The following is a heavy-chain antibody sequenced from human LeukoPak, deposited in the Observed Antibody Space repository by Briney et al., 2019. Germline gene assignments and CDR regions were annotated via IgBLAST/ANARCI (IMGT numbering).Heavy chain of an antibody. D-gene: IGHD6-13*01. Sequence: ASVKVSCKSSGYTFTGYFMHWVRQAPGQGLEWMGWINPNSGGTNYAQKFQGRVTMTRDTSTSTAYMELSRLRSDDTAVYYCARVEGIAAAGQAEYFQHWGQGTLVTVSS. J-gene: IGHJ1*01. CDR2: INPNSGGT. CDR1: GYTFTGYF. V-gene: IGHV1-2*02. CDR3: ARVEGIAAAGQAEYFQH.